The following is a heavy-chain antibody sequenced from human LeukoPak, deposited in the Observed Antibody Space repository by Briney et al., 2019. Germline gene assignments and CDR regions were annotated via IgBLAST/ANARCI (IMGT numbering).Heavy chain of an antibody. D-gene: IGHD2-2*01. V-gene: IGHV4-39*07. CDR1: GGSISSSSYY. J-gene: IGHJ4*02. Sequence: MTSETLSLTCTVSGGSISSSSYYWGWLRQPPGKGLEWIGSIYYSGSTYYNPSPKSRVTISVDTSKHQFSLKLSSVTAADTAVYYCAGKSSTSCYVVNYYFDYWGQGTLVTVSS. CDR3: AGKSSTSCYVVNYYFDY. CDR2: IYYSGST.